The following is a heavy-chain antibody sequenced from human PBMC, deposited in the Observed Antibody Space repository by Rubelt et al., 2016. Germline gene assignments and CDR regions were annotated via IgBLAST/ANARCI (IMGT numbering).Heavy chain of an antibody. CDR2: IYYSGST. CDR3: ARAYYYGSGSYFPVDY. J-gene: IGHJ4*02. Sequence: QVQLQESGPGLVKPSETLSLTCTVSGASISSYCWSWIRQPPGKGLEWIGYIYYSGSTNYIPSLKSRVTMSIDMPKNQISLSLSSVTAADTAVYYCARAYYYGSGSYFPVDYWGQGTLVTVSS. CDR1: GASISSYC. D-gene: IGHD3-10*01. V-gene: IGHV4-59*01.